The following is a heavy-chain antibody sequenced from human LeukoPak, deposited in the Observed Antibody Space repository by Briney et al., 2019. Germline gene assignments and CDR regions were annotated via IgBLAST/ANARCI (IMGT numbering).Heavy chain of an antibody. V-gene: IGHV3-30*18. D-gene: IGHD2-2*01. CDR1: GFTFSSYA. CDR3: AKDHRTNLPGY. CDR2: ISYDGSNK. Sequence: PGGSLRLSCAASGFTFSSYAMSWVRQAPGKGLEWVAVISYDGSNKYYADSVKGRFTISRDNSKNTLYLQMNSLRAEDTAVYYCAKDHRTNLPGYWGQGTLVTVSS. J-gene: IGHJ4*02.